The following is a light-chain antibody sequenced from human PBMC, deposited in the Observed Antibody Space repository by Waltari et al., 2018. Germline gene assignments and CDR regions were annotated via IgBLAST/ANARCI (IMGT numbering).Light chain of an antibody. CDR3: QQYYTTPYT. Sequence: DIVMTQSPDSLAVHLGERATINCKSTQSVFYSSNDHKNLPWYQQKPGQPPKLLIYGASTRESGVPDRFSGSGSGTDFTLTISSLQAEDVAVYYCQQYYTTPYTFGQGTKLEIK. V-gene: IGKV4-1*01. J-gene: IGKJ2*01. CDR2: GAS. CDR1: QSVFYSSNDHKN.